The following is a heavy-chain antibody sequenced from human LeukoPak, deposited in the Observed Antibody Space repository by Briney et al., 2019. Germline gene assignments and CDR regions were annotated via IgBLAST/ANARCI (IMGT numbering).Heavy chain of an antibody. CDR2: IWYYGNNK. Sequence: RGSLKLSCAASGFTFSSYGMHWVRQAPGKGLEWVAVIWYYGNNKHYADSVKSRFTISRDNSKNTLYLQLNSLRAEDTAAYYCAKESDYDRAGFDYWGQGTLVTVSS. J-gene: IGHJ4*02. D-gene: IGHD5-12*01. CDR1: GFTFSSYG. V-gene: IGHV3-33*06. CDR3: AKESDYDRAGFDY.